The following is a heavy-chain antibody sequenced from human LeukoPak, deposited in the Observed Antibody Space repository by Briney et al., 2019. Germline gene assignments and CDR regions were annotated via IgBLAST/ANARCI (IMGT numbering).Heavy chain of an antibody. CDR3: AKDVAVAGTGAFDI. J-gene: IGHJ3*02. Sequence: PGGSLRLSCAASGFTFDDYAMHWVRQAPGKGLELGSLISGDGGSTYYADSVKGRFTISRDNSKNSLYLQMNSLRTEDTALYYCAKDVAVAGTGAFDIWGQGTMVTVSS. CDR1: GFTFDDYA. CDR2: ISGDGGST. V-gene: IGHV3-43*02. D-gene: IGHD6-19*01.